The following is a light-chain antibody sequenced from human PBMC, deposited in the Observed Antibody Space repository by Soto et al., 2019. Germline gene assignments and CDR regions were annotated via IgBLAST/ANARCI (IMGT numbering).Light chain of an antibody. CDR1: QSVRSY. CDR3: QEYDGAPIT. CDR2: DSC. J-gene: IGKJ5*01. Sequence: EIVLTQSPATLSLSPGERASLSCRASQSVRSYLLWYQQKPGQALRLLISDSCNRATGIPARFSGSGSETDFTLTIARLEPEDFAVYYCQEYDGAPITFGLGTRLEIK. V-gene: IGKV3-11*01.